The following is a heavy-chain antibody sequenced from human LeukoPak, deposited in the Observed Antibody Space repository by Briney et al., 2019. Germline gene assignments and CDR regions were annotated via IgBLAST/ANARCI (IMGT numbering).Heavy chain of an antibody. CDR1: GYTFTSYY. Sequence: ASVKVSCKASGYTFTSYYMHWVRQAPGQGLEWMGIINPSGGSTSYAQKFQGRVTMTRDMSTSTVYMELSSLRSEDTAVYYCARTKKVDYGDYENYFDYWGQGTLVTVSS. CDR2: INPSGGST. J-gene: IGHJ4*02. D-gene: IGHD4-17*01. CDR3: ARTKKVDYGDYENYFDY. V-gene: IGHV1-46*01.